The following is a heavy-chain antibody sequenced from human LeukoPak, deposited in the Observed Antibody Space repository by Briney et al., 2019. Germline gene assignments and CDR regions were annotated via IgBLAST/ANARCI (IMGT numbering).Heavy chain of an antibody. Sequence: SETLSLTCTVSRGSISSYYWSWIRQPPGKGLEWIGYIYYSGSTNYKPSLKSRVTISLDTSKNQFSLKLSSVTAADTAVYYCATSVLPVDYFDYWGQGTLVTVSS. CDR3: ATSVLPVDYFDY. V-gene: IGHV4-59*01. D-gene: IGHD2-2*01. CDR1: RGSISSYY. J-gene: IGHJ4*02. CDR2: IYYSGST.